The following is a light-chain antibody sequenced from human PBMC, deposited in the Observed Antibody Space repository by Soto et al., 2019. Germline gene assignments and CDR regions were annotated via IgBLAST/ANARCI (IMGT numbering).Light chain of an antibody. Sequence: DIQMTQSPSTLSASVGDRVTITCRASQSINNWLAWYQQKPGKAPKLLLYEASGLESGVPSRFSGSGSGTEFTLTVSSLQPNDFATYYRQHYNSYSPAFGQGTKVDIK. CDR2: EAS. V-gene: IGKV1-5*03. CDR1: QSINNW. CDR3: QHYNSYSPA. J-gene: IGKJ1*01.